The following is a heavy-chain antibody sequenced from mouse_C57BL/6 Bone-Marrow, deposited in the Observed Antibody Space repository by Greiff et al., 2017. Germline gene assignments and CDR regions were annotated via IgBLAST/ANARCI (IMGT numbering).Heavy chain of an antibody. J-gene: IGHJ4*01. D-gene: IGHD2-4*01. CDR3: TRGRGITAFYYYAMDY. Sequence: DVMLVEPGEGLVKPGGSLKLSCAASGFTFSSYSMSWVRQTPEQRLEWVAYISSGGDYIYYADTVKGRFPISRDNARNTLYLQMSRLKSEDTAMXYCTRGRGITAFYYYAMDYWGQGTSVTVSS. CDR1: GFTFSSYS. V-gene: IGHV5-9-1*02. CDR2: ISSGGDYI.